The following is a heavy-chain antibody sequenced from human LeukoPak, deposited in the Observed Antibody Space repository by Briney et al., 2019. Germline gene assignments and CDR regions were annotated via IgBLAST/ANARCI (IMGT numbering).Heavy chain of an antibody. CDR2: IYHTGKT. V-gene: IGHV4-38-2*02. J-gene: IGHJ2*01. CDR1: GYSISSGYF. Sequence: PSETLSLTCTVSGYSISSGYFWGWIRQSPGRGLEWIGSIYHTGKTQYTPSLKSRVTISIDTSRNQFSLKLNSVTAADTAVYYCARGKSLGSPPAGYFDLWGRGTLVTVSS. D-gene: IGHD7-27*01. CDR3: ARGKSLGSPPAGYFDL.